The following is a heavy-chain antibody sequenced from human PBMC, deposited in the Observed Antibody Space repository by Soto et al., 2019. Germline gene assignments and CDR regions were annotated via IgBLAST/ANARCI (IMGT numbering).Heavy chain of an antibody. CDR2: ILVGGST. CDR3: AKATATGGGAFDI. Sequence: GGSLRLSCAASGFICSSYDMSWVRQAPGKGLEWVSTILVGGSTHYEDSVKGRFTISRDGSKNTVYLQMNSLTAEDTAVYYCAKATATGGGAFDICGQGTMVTVSS. D-gene: IGHD2-8*02. J-gene: IGHJ3*02. V-gene: IGHV3-23*01. CDR1: GFICSSYD.